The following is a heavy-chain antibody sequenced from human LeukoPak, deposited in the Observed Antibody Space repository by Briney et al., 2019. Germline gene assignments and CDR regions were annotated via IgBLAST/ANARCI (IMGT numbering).Heavy chain of an antibody. CDR2: IYTSGST. Sequence: SQTLSLTCTVSGGSISSGSSYWSWIRQPAGKGLEWIGRIYTSGSTNYNPFLKSRVTISVDTSKNQFSLKLSSVTAADTAVYYCARDAVRQLDYWGQGTLVTVSS. V-gene: IGHV4-61*02. D-gene: IGHD6-13*01. J-gene: IGHJ4*02. CDR1: GGSISSGSSY. CDR3: ARDAVRQLDY.